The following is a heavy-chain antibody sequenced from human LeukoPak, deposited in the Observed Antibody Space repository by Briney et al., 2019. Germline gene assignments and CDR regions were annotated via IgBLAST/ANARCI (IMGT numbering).Heavy chain of an antibody. CDR3: ARLDDSLYFDL. V-gene: IGHV4-34*01. CDR2: INHSGST. Sequence: SETLSLTCAVYGGSFSGYYWSWIRQPPGKGLEWIGEINHSGSTNYNPSLKSRVTISVDTSKNQFSLKLSSVTAADTAVYYCARLDDSLYFDLWGRGTLVTVSS. CDR1: GGSFSGYY. D-gene: IGHD1-1*01. J-gene: IGHJ2*01.